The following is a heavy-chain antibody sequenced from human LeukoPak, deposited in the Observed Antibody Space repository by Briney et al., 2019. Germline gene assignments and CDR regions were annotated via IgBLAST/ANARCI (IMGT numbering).Heavy chain of an antibody. CDR3: ARMGSYHHPSYFDY. D-gene: IGHD1-26*01. Sequence: GGSLRLSCAASGFTFSSDSMNWVCQAPRKGLGWVSSISSNSSYIYYADSVKGRFTISRDNAKNSLYLQMNSLRAEDTAVYYCARMGSYHHPSYFDYWGQGTLVTVSS. V-gene: IGHV3-21*01. CDR2: ISSNSSYI. J-gene: IGHJ4*02. CDR1: GFTFSSDS.